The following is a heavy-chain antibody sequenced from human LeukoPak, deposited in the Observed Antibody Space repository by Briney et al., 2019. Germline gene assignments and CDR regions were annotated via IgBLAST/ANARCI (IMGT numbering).Heavy chain of an antibody. D-gene: IGHD6-13*01. J-gene: IGHJ4*02. V-gene: IGHV1-69*13. CDR2: IIPIFGTA. Sequence: SVKVSCKASGYTFTSYGINWVRQAPGQGLEWMGGIIPIFGTANYAQKFQGRVTITADESTSTAYMELSSLRSEDTAVYYCARGDSSSWPRFDYWGQGTLVTVSS. CDR3: ARGDSSSWPRFDY. CDR1: GYTFTSYG.